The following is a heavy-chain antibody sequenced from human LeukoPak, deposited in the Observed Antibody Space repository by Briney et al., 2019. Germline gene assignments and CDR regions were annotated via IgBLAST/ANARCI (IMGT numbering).Heavy chain of an antibody. CDR3: AREGGYCYGASCRFFDS. V-gene: IGHV3-21*01. Sequence: PGGSLRLSCAASGFTFSSYSMNWVRQAPGKELEWVSSINTRSYIYSADSVKGRFTISRDNDKNSVYLQMNSLRAEDTAVYYCAREGGYCYGASCRFFDSWGQGTLLTVSS. J-gene: IGHJ4*02. CDR1: GFTFSSYS. CDR2: INTRSYI. D-gene: IGHD2-15*01.